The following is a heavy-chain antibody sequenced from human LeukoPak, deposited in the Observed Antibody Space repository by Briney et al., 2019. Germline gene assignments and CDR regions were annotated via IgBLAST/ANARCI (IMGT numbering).Heavy chain of an antibody. CDR2: INAGNGNT. J-gene: IGHJ4*02. CDR3: ARVRRDGYNPACFDY. D-gene: IGHD5-24*01. V-gene: IGHV1-3*01. Sequence: ASVKVSCKASGYTFTSYAMHWVRQAPGQRLEWMGWINAGNGNTKYSQKFQGRVTITRDTSASIAYMELSSLRSEDTAVYYCARVRRDGYNPACFDYWGQGTLVTVSS. CDR1: GYTFTSYA.